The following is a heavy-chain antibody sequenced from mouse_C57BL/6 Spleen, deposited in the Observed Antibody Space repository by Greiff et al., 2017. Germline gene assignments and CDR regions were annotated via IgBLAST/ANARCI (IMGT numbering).Heavy chain of an antibody. CDR2: IDPSDSYT. J-gene: IGHJ2*01. V-gene: IGHV1-69*01. CDR1: GFTFTSYC. CDR3: ARKETAYGGYFDY. Sequence: VQLQQPGAELVMPGGSVKLSCKASGFTFTSYCMPWVQQRPGQGLEWIGDIDPSDSYTNYNQKFKGRSTFTVDKYSSTAYMQISRLTSEDSAFYYCARKETAYGGYFDYWGQGTTLTVSS. D-gene: IGHD5-5*01.